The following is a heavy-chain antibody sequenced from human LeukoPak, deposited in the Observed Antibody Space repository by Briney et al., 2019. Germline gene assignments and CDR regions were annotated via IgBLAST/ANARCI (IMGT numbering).Heavy chain of an antibody. Sequence: SETPSLTCAVYGGSFSGYYWSWIRQPPGKGLEWIGEINHSGSTNYNPSLKSRVTISVDTSKNQLSLKLSSVTAADTAVYYCARGYSPHDYWGQGTLVTVSS. CDR1: GGSFSGYY. CDR3: ARGYSPHDY. D-gene: IGHD6-13*01. V-gene: IGHV4-34*01. CDR2: INHSGST. J-gene: IGHJ4*02.